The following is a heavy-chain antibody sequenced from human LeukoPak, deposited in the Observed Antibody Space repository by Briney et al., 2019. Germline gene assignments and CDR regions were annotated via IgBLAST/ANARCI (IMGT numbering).Heavy chain of an antibody. V-gene: IGHV1-2*06. CDR1: GYTFTGHY. CDR2: INANSGGT. D-gene: IGHD3-22*01. CDR3: ARAVATSGYYHDY. J-gene: IGHJ4*02. Sequence: ASVKVSCRTSGYTFTGHYMHWVRQAPGQGLEWMGRINANSGGTNYAQKFQGRVTMTRDTSISTAYMELSRLGSDDTAVYYCARAVATSGYYHDYWGQGTLVTVSS.